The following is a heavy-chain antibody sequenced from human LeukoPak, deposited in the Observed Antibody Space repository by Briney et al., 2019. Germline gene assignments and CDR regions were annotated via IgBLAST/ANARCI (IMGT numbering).Heavy chain of an antibody. Sequence: SGTLSLTCAVYGGSFSGYYWSWIRQPPGKGLEWIGEINHSGSTNYNPSLKSRVTISVDTSKNQFSLKLSSVTAADTAVYYCARDSWYSSSWYWHNWFDPWGQGTLVTVSS. D-gene: IGHD6-13*01. CDR3: ARDSWYSSSWYWHNWFDP. CDR1: GGSFSGYY. V-gene: IGHV4-34*01. CDR2: INHSGST. J-gene: IGHJ5*02.